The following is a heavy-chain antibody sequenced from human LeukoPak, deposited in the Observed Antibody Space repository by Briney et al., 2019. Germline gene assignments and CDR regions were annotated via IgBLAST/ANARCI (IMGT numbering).Heavy chain of an antibody. CDR2: IRYDGSNK. D-gene: IGHD6-19*01. CDR1: GFTFSSYG. Sequence: GGSLRLSCAASGFTFSSYGMHWVRQAPGKGLEWVAFIRYDGSNKYYADSVKGRFTISRDNSKNTLYLQMNSLRAEDTAVYYCAKDAIAMAAYYYMDVWGKGTTVTVSS. J-gene: IGHJ6*03. V-gene: IGHV3-30*02. CDR3: AKDAIAMAAYYYMDV.